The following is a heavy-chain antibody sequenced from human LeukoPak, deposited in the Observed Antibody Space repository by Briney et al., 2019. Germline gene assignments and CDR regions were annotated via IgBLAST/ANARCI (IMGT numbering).Heavy chain of an antibody. J-gene: IGHJ4*02. CDR1: GDSGSSNSAA. Sequence: SQTLSLTCAISGDSGSSNSAAWNWIRQSPSRGLEWLGRTYYRSKWYNDYAVSVKSRITINPDTSKNQFSLQLNSVTPEDTAVYYCARGPSRAAAGSGYFDYWGQGTLVTVSS. V-gene: IGHV6-1*01. D-gene: IGHD6-13*01. CDR2: TYYRSKWYN. CDR3: ARGPSRAAAGSGYFDY.